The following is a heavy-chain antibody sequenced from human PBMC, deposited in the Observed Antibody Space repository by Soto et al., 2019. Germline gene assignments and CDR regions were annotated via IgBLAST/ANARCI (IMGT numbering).Heavy chain of an antibody. D-gene: IGHD1-26*01. CDR2: DYSGGST. V-gene: IGHV3-53*01. J-gene: IGHJ5*02. Sequence: DVQLVESGGGLVQPGGSLRLSCAISGFSVSSNYLSWVRQAPGKGLEWVSVDYSGGSTYYADSVQGRFTISRDKSNNTLYLQMRRVSAEDTAVYFCARHRHPRGTVRATSPLDPWGQGTQVTVSS. CDR1: GFSVSSNY. CDR3: ARHRHPRGTVRATSPLDP.